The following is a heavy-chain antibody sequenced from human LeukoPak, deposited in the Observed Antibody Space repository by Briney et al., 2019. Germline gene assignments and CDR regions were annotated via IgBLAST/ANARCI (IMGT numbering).Heavy chain of an antibody. CDR2: ISAYNGNT. Sequence: RASVKVSCKASGYTFTSYGISWVRQAPGQGLEWMGWISAYNGNTNYAQKLQGRVTMTTDTSTSTAYMELRSLRSDDTAVYYCARGGRIGDILTGYYPDAFDIWGQGTMVTVSS. V-gene: IGHV1-18*01. CDR1: GYTFTSYG. D-gene: IGHD3-9*01. CDR3: ARGGRIGDILTGYYPDAFDI. J-gene: IGHJ3*02.